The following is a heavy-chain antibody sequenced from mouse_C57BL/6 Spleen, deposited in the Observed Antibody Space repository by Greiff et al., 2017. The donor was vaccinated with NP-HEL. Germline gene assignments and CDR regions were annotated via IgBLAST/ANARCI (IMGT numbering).Heavy chain of an antibody. Sequence: DVMLVESGGGLVKPGGSLKLSCAASGFTFSSYTMSWVRQTPEKRLEWVATISGGGGNTYYPDSVKGRFTISRDNAKNTLYLQMSSLRSEDTALYYCARHGPLSGTRYAMDYWGQGTSVTVSS. V-gene: IGHV5-9*01. J-gene: IGHJ4*01. D-gene: IGHD4-1*01. CDR1: GFTFSSYT. CDR3: ARHGPLSGTRYAMDY. CDR2: ISGGGGNT.